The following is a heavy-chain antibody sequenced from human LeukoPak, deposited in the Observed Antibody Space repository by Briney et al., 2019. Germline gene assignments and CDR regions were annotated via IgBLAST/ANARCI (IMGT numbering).Heavy chain of an antibody. D-gene: IGHD2-2*02. CDR1: GGSISTYY. Sequence: PSETLSLTCSVSGGSISTYYWSWIRQPPGKGLEWIGFIYYTGNTNYNPSLKSRVTISVDTSKNQFSLKLSSVTAADTAVYYCARVVPAAIGDWFDPWGQGTLVTVSS. CDR2: IYYTGNT. CDR3: ARVVPAAIGDWFDP. J-gene: IGHJ5*02. V-gene: IGHV4-59*08.